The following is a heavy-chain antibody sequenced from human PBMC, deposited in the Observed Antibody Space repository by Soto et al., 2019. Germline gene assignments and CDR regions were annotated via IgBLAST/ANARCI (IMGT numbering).Heavy chain of an antibody. CDR3: ARGGRPRIDYYYYYMDV. CDR1: GGSFSGYY. Sequence: SETLSLTCAVYGGSFSGYYWSWIRQPPGKGLEWIGEINHSGSTNYNPSLKSRVTISVDTSKNQFSLKLSSVTAADTAVYYCARGGRPRIDYYYYYMDVWGKGTTVTVSS. V-gene: IGHV4-34*01. J-gene: IGHJ6*03. CDR2: INHSGST.